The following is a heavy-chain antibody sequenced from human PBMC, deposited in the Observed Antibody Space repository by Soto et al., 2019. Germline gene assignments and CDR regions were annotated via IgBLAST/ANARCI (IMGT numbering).Heavy chain of an antibody. CDR1: GGSIRSYY. V-gene: IGHV4-59*01. CDR3: ARVGGSGWNFDS. J-gene: IGHJ4*02. Sequence: SETLSLTCTVSGGSIRSYYWSWIRQPPGKGLERIGYIYYSGSTNYNPSLKSRVTISVDTSKNQFSLKLNSMTAADTAIYYCARVGGSGWNFDSWGQGMVVTVSS. CDR2: IYYSGST. D-gene: IGHD6-19*01.